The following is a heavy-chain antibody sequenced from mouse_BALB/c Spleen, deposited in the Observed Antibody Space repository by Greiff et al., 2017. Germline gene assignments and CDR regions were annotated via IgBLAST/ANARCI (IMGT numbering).Heavy chain of an antibody. D-gene: IGHD2-1*01. CDR1: GYTFTSYV. CDR3: ARQGYGNLYYFDY. J-gene: IGHJ2*01. CDR2: INPYNDGT. Sequence: VHVKQSGPELVKPGASVKMSCKASGYTFTSYVMHWVKQKPGQGLEWIGYINPYNDGTKYNEKFKGKATLTSDKSSSTAYMELSSLTSEDSAVYYCARQGYGNLYYFDYWGQGTTLTVSS. V-gene: IGHV1-14*01.